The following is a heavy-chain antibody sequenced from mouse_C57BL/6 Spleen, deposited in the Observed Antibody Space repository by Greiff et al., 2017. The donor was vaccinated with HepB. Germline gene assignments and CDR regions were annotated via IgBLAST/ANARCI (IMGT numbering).Heavy chain of an antibody. J-gene: IGHJ1*03. CDR2: IYPGSGST. V-gene: IGHV1-55*01. CDR1: GYTFTSYW. Sequence: QVQLQQPGAELVKPGASVKMSCKASGYTFTSYWITWVKQRPGQGLEWIGDIYPGSGSTNYNEKFKSKATLTVDTSSSTAYMQLSSLTSEDSAVYYCALYGNYGVRHWYFDVWGTGTTVTVSS. D-gene: IGHD2-1*01. CDR3: ALYGNYGVRHWYFDV.